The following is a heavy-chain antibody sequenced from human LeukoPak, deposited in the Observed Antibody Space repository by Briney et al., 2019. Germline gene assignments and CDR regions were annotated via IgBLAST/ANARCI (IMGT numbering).Heavy chain of an antibody. J-gene: IGHJ3*02. V-gene: IGHV3-30*18. CDR2: ISYDGSNK. Sequence: GGSLRLSCAASGFTFSSYGMHWVRQAPGKGLEWVAVISYDGSNKYYADSVKGRFTNSRDNSKNTLYLQMNSLRAEDTAVYYCAKDLGIVVVPAAKNAFDIWGQGTMVTVSS. CDR1: GFTFSSYG. CDR3: AKDLGIVVVPAAKNAFDI. D-gene: IGHD2-2*01.